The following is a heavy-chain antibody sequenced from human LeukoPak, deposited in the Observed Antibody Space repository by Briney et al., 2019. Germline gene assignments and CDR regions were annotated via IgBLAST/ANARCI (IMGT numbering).Heavy chain of an antibody. D-gene: IGHD6-13*01. V-gene: IGHV3-23*01. J-gene: IGHJ5*02. Sequence: GGSLRLSCAASGFTFSTYAMTWVRQAPGKGLEWVSGISRGGDTIYYAQSVKGRFTVSRDNSKDTLYLQMNSLRAGDTAVYYCVKGASSTALITWDLWGQGTLVTVSS. CDR3: VKGASSTALITWDL. CDR2: ISRGGDTI. CDR1: GFTFSTYA.